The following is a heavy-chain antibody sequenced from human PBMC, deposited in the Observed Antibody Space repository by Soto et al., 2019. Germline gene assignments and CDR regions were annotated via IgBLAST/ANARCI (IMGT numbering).Heavy chain of an antibody. CDR1: GGSISSTNL. D-gene: IGHD1-1*01. CDR2: IYATGCT. Sequence: LSLTCAVSGGSISSTNLWTWVRQPPGKGLEWIGEIYATGCTPFNPSLTSRVTISVDKSKNHCSLKVSSVTAADTAVYFCERSPRSISTGGIHFWGQVILGTVSS. J-gene: IGHJ4*01. V-gene: IGHV4-4*01. CDR3: ERSPRSISTGGIHF.